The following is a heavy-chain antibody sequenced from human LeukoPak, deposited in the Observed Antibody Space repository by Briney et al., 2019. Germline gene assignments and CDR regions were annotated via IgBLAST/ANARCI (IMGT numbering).Heavy chain of an antibody. CDR2: IYYSGNT. V-gene: IGHV4-39*07. CDR1: GSSISNYY. CDR3: TRANGYGLIDY. Sequence: SETLSLTCTVSGSSISNYYWGWIRQAPGKGLEWIGSIYYSGNTCYNSSLKSRVTISLDTSKNQFSLNLFSVTAADTAMNYCTRANGYGLIDYWGQGTLVTVSS. D-gene: IGHD3-10*01. J-gene: IGHJ4*02.